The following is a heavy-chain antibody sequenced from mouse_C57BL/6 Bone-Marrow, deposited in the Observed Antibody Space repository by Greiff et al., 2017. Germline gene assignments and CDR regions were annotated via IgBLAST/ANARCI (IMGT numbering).Heavy chain of an antibody. D-gene: IGHD1-1*01. CDR1: GYTFTSYW. J-gene: IGHJ3*01. Sequence: QVQLQQPGAELVMPGASVKLSCKASGYTFTSYWMHWLKQRPGQGLEWIGEIDPSDSYTNYNQKFKGKSTLTVDKSSSTAYMQLSSLTSEDSAVYYCALLIYYYGSAWFAYWGQGTLVTVSA. V-gene: IGHV1-69*01. CDR3: ALLIYYYGSAWFAY. CDR2: IDPSDSYT.